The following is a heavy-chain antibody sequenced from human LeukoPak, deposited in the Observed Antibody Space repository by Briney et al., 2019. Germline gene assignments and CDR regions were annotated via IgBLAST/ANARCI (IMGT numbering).Heavy chain of an antibody. Sequence: GGSMRLSCVASGFTFSSHGMQWVRQAPGKGLEWVALIWYDGSKTNYVDSVMGRFTISRDDSKNTLYLQMDNLRVEDTAVYFCARDLSYGSLSFDPWGQGTLVTVSS. V-gene: IGHV3-33*01. CDR2: IWYDGSKT. CDR3: ARDLSYGSLSFDP. J-gene: IGHJ5*02. D-gene: IGHD3-10*01. CDR1: GFTFSSHG.